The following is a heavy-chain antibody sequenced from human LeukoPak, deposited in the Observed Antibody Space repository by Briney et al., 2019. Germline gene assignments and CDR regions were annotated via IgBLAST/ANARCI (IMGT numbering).Heavy chain of an antibody. J-gene: IGHJ4*02. CDR2: LYSGGNT. CDR3: AKCYGDYVRYLDY. D-gene: IGHD4-17*01. V-gene: IGHV3-53*01. CDR1: GFTVSSNC. Sequence: GGSLRLSCAASGFTVSSNCMSWVRQPPGKGLDWASVLYSGGNTYYADSVKGRFTISRDNSKNTLYLQMNSLRAEDTAMYYCAKCYGDYVRYLDYWGQGTLATVSS.